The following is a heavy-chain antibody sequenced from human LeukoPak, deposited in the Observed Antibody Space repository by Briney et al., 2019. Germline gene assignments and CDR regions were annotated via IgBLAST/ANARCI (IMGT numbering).Heavy chain of an antibody. CDR1: GYTITNNY. V-gene: IGHV1-46*01. J-gene: IGHJ6*03. D-gene: IGHD3-10*01. CDR2: INPSGTGT. CDR3: AKEGGYYYGSGSYYNVPNYYYYYMDV. Sequence: ASVKVSCKASGYTITNNYMHWVRQAPGQGLEWMGVINPSGTGTSYAQKFQGRITMSRDTSTSTVYMELSSLRAEDTAVYYCAKEGGYYYGSGSYYNVPNYYYYYMDVWGKGTTVTISS.